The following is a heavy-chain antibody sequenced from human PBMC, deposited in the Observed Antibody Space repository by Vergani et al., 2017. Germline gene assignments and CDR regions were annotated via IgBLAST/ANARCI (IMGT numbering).Heavy chain of an antibody. J-gene: IGHJ2*01. CDR1: GFTVSSNY. D-gene: IGHD1-26*01. V-gene: IGHV3-53*04. CDR2: IYSGGST. Sequence: EVQLVESGGGLVQPGGSLRLSCAASGFTVSSNYMSWVRQAPGKGLEWVSVIYSGGSTYYADSVKGRFTISRHNSKNTLYLQMNSLRAEDTAVYYCARAESGSYYRYFDLWGRGTLVTVSS. CDR3: ARAESGSYYRYFDL.